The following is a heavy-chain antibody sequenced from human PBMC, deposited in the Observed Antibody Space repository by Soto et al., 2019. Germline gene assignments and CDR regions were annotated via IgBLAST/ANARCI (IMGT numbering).Heavy chain of an antibody. CDR1: GGSISSGGYY. V-gene: IGHV4-31*03. CDR2: IYYSGST. D-gene: IGHD3-10*01. Sequence: QVQLQESGPGLVKPSQTLSLTCTVSGGSISSGGYYWSWIRQHPGKGLEWIGYIYYSGSTYYNPSLKWRVTLSVDTSKDQFPLKLSSVTAADTAVYYCARDYGSGDYYYGMDVWGQGTTVTVSS. J-gene: IGHJ6*02. CDR3: ARDYGSGDYYYGMDV.